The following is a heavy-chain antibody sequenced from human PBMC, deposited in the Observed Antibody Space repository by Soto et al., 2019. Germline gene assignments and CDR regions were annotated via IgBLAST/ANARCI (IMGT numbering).Heavy chain of an antibody. J-gene: IGHJ6*02. V-gene: IGHV1-46*01. CDR2: INPSGGST. CDR1: GYTFTSYY. Sequence: QVQLVQSGAEVKKPGASVKVSCKASGYTFTSYYMHWVRQAPGQGLEWMGTINPSGGSTSYAQKVQGRINMPRDRSTSTVYMELSSLRSEDTAVYYCASRGGTSYSYSLDVWGQGTTVTVSS. D-gene: IGHD1-26*01. CDR3: ASRGGTSYSYSLDV.